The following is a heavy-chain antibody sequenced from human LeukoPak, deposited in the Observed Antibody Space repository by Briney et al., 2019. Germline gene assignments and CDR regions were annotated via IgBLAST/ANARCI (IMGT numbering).Heavy chain of an antibody. CDR2: IYPGDSDT. J-gene: IGHJ4*02. CDR1: GYSFSSHW. V-gene: IGHV5-51*01. CDR3: ARPSSGWFFFDY. Sequence: GESLKISCKGSGYSFSSHWIGWVRQMPGKGLEWMGIIYPGDSDTRYSPSSQGQVTISADKSISTAYLQWSSLKASDTAIYYCARPSSGWFFFDYWGQGTLVTVSS. D-gene: IGHD6-19*01.